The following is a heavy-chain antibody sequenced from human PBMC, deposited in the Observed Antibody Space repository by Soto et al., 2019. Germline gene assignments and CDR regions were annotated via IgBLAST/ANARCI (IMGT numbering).Heavy chain of an antibody. CDR1: GGSVRAPDW. D-gene: IGHD1-1*01. CDR2: VHISGHS. Sequence: SETLSLTCTLSGGSVRAPDWWNWVRQSPDKGLEWIAEVHISGHSNYNPSLRSRVSVSIDSSKNQFYLNLNSVTAADTAIYYCARVRQGCSANNCYFAPWGQGTQVTVSS. V-gene: IGHV4-4*02. CDR3: ARVRQGCSANNCYFAP. J-gene: IGHJ5*01.